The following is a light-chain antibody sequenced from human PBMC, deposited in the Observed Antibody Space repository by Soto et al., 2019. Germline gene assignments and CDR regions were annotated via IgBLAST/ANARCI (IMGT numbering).Light chain of an antibody. CDR1: QGISNY. V-gene: IGKV1-27*01. J-gene: IGKJ1*01. Sequence: DIQMTQSPSSLSASVGDRVTITCRASQGISNYLAWYQQKPGKVPKLLIYAASTLQSGVPSRFSGSGSGTDFTLTISSLPAEDVATYYCQKYNSAPRTFGQWTKVEIK. CDR3: QKYNSAPRT. CDR2: AAS.